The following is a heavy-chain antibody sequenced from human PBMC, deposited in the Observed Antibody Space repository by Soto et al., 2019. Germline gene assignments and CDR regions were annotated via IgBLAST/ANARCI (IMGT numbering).Heavy chain of an antibody. CDR3: ARGPLSSSWYHWFDP. V-gene: IGHV1-2*02. J-gene: IGHJ5*02. CDR2: INPNSGGT. CDR1: GYTFTGYY. D-gene: IGHD6-13*01. Sequence: ASVKFSCKASGYTFTGYYIHWVRQAPGQGLEWMGWINPNSGGTNYAQKFQGRVTMTRDTSISTAYMELSRLRSDDTAVYYCARGPLSSSWYHWFDPWGQGTLVTVSS.